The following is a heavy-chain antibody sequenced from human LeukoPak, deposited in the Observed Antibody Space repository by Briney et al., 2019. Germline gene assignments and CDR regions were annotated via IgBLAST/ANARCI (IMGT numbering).Heavy chain of an antibody. D-gene: IGHD3-9*01. CDR1: GGSISSYY. Sequence: SETLSLTCTVSGGSISSYYWSWIRQPPGKGLEWIGYIYYSGSTNYNPSLKSRVTISVDTPKNQFSLKLSSVTAADTAVYYCARHGIRYFDWLFHSYFDYWGQGTLVTVSS. J-gene: IGHJ4*01. V-gene: IGHV4-59*08. CDR2: IYYSGST. CDR3: ARHGIRYFDWLFHSYFDY.